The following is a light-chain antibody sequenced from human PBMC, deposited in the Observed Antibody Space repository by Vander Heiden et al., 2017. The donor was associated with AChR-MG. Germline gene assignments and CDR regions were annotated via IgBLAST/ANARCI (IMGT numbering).Light chain of an antibody. CDR3: CSYVGSSSSHVV. CDR1: TSDVGKYNF. CDR2: EVS. J-gene: IGLJ2*01. Sequence: QSALTQPASVSGSPGQSITISCTGTTSDVGKYNFVSWYQQYPGKAPELIIYEVSKRPSGVSDRFSASKSGNTASLTISGLQAEDEADYYCCSYVGSSSSHVVFGGGTKLTVL. V-gene: IGLV2-23*02.